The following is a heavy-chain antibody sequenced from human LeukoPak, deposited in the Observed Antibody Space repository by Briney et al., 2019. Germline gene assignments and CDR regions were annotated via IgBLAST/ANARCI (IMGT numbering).Heavy chain of an antibody. V-gene: IGHV1-8*01. Sequence: ASVTVSCTASGYTFTSYDINWVRQATGQGLEWMGWMNPNSGNTGYAQKFQGRVTMIRNTSISTAYMELSSLRSEDTAVYYCAPVSGSYYGDWGQGTLVTVSS. D-gene: IGHD1-26*01. CDR3: APVSGSYYGD. CDR2: MNPNSGNT. J-gene: IGHJ4*02. CDR1: GYTFTSYD.